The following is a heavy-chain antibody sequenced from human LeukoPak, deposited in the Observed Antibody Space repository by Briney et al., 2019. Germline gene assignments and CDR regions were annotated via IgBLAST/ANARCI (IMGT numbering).Heavy chain of an antibody. CDR1: GFTLSSYA. CDR3: AKVNYYQPYF. D-gene: IGHD2-2*01. J-gene: IGHJ4*02. Sequence: GGSLRLSCAASGFTLSSYAMSWVRQAPGKGLEWVSTIDVTTGGSYYADSVKGRFTISRDTFQNTLYLQLSSLRVDDTAIYYCAKVNYYQPYFWGQGTLVTVSS. CDR2: IDVTTGGS. V-gene: IGHV3-23*01.